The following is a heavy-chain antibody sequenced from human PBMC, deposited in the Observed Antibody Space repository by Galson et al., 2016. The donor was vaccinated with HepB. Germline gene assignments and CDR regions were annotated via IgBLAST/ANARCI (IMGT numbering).Heavy chain of an antibody. Sequence: SETLSLTCTVSGGSINYYYWSWIRQPPGKGLEWIGYIFYSGYSETTKYNPSLESRVSLSIDTSRNQFSLDLSSVTAADTAVYFCARAVYSSGWPVNWGQGTLVSVSS. V-gene: IGHV4-59*12. CDR1: GGSINYYY. D-gene: IGHD6-19*01. CDR3: ARAVYSSGWPVN. CDR2: IFYSGYSETT. J-gene: IGHJ4*02.